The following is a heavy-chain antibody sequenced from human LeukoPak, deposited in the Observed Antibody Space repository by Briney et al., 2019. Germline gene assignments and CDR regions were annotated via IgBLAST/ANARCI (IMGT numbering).Heavy chain of an antibody. CDR1: GYSISSGYY. D-gene: IGHD6-13*01. V-gene: IGHV4-38-2*01. CDR3: ARQGGSSSQYYYYYMEV. CDR2: MYHSGST. Sequence: SETLSLTCAVSGYSISSGYYWGWFRQPPGKGLEWIGCMYHSGSTYYNPSLKSRVTISVDTSKNQFSLKLSSVTAADTAVYYCARQGGSSSQYYYYYMEVWGKGTTVTVSS. J-gene: IGHJ6*03.